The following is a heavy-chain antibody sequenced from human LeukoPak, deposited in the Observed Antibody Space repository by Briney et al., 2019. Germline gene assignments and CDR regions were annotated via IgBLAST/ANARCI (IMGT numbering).Heavy chain of an antibody. J-gene: IGHJ4*02. CDR2: IKEDGSDK. CDR1: GFTFSSYR. D-gene: IGHD3-22*01. Sequence: GGSLRLSCAASGFTFSSYRMSWVRRAPGKGLEWVANIKEDGSDKYYVDSLKGRLTISRDNAKNSLYLQMNSLRAEDTAVYYCARGYDSSGYYFDHWGQGTLVTVSS. V-gene: IGHV3-7*01. CDR3: ARGYDSSGYYFDH.